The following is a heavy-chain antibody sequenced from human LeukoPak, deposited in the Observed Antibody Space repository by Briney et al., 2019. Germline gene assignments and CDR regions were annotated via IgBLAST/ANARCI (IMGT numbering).Heavy chain of an antibody. CDR2: ISSSSSYI. CDR3: ARVKALSGTTTGGMDV. V-gene: IGHV3-21*01. CDR1: GFPFSTYS. J-gene: IGHJ6*02. D-gene: IGHD1-20*01. Sequence: PGGSLRLSCAASGFPFSTYSMNWVRQAPGKGLEWVSSISSSSSYIYYADSVKGRFTISRDNAKNSLYLQMNSLRAEDTAVYYCARVKALSGTTTGGMDVWGQGTTVTVPS.